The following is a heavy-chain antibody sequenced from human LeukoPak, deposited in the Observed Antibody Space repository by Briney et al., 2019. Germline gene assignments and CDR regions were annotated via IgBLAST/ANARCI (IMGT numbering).Heavy chain of an antibody. CDR2: ISAYNGNT. D-gene: IGHD3-10*01. J-gene: IGHJ6*03. Sequence: ASVKVSCKASGYTFTSYGISWVRQAPGQGLEWMGWISAYNGNTNYAQKLQGRVTMTTDTSTSTAYMELRSLRSDDTAVYYCAREGYYGSGSYYRPYYYYYMDVWGKGTTVTISS. V-gene: IGHV1-18*01. CDR1: GYTFTSYG. CDR3: AREGYYGSGSYYRPYYYYYMDV.